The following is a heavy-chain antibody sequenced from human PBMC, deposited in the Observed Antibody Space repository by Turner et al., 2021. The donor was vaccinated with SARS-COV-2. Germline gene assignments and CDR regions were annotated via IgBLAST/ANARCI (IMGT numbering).Heavy chain of an antibody. Sequence: QVQLQESGPGLVKPSETLSLTCRVSGGPISSYYWSWIRQPPGKGLEWIGYIYYSGSTNYNPSLKSRVTISVDTSNNQFSLKLSSVTAADTAVYYCARNRYDFWSGYYYSWFDPWGQGTLVTVSS. D-gene: IGHD3-3*01. CDR2: IYYSGST. V-gene: IGHV4-59*01. CDR1: GGPISSYY. CDR3: ARNRYDFWSGYYYSWFDP. J-gene: IGHJ5*02.